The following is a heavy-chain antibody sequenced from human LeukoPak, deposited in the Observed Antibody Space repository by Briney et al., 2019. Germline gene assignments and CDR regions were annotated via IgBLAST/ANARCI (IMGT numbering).Heavy chain of an antibody. CDR3: ARRVSSSGFDAFDV. Sequence: GESLKISWKGSGYSFATYWIGWVRQVPGKGLEWMGINYPGDSDTTYSPSFQGQVTMSADKSISTAYLQWSSLKASDTAMYYCARRVSSSGFDAFDVWGQGTMVTVSS. CDR2: NYPGDSDT. J-gene: IGHJ3*01. D-gene: IGHD5-12*01. V-gene: IGHV5-51*01. CDR1: GYSFATYW.